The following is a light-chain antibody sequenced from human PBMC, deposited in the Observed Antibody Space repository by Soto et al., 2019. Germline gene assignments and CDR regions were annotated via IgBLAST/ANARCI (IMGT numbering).Light chain of an antibody. CDR1: QSLLHSNEYNY. V-gene: IGKV2-28*01. J-gene: IGKJ4*01. Sequence: DIVMTQSPLSLPVTPGEPASISCRSSQSLLHSNEYNYLDWYLQKPGQSPRLLIYLASSRAAGVPDRFSGSGSGTDFTLKITRVEAEDVGVYYCMQTLHTPQLTVGGGTKVDIK. CDR2: LAS. CDR3: MQTLHTPQLT.